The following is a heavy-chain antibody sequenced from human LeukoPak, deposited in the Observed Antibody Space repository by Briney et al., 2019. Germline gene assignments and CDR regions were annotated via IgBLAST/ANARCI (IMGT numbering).Heavy chain of an antibody. CDR1: GFTFSSYA. V-gene: IGHV3-23*01. Sequence: PGGSLRLSCAASGFTFSSYAMSWVRQAPGKGLEWVSAIRGSGGSTYYADSVKGRFTISRDNSKNTLYLQMNSLRAEDTAVYYCAKRSPGYSSSWYGRATYRLDYWGQGTLVTVSS. J-gene: IGHJ4*02. CDR2: IRGSGGST. CDR3: AKRSPGYSSSWYGRATYRLDY. D-gene: IGHD6-13*01.